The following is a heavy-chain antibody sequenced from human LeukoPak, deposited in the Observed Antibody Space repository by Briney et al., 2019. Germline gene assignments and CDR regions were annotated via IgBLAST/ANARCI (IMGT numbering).Heavy chain of an antibody. Sequence: GGSLRLSCAASGFTFTNYAMSWVRRAPGKGLEWVSGMSAGAGRTNYADSVKGRFTISRDNSRNTLTLQMNSLRAADTAIYYCAKLPFATGTDHAPDYWGQGTLVTVSS. CDR3: AKLPFATGTDHAPDY. J-gene: IGHJ4*02. CDR1: GFTFTNYA. CDR2: MSAGAGRT. D-gene: IGHD4-17*01. V-gene: IGHV3-23*01.